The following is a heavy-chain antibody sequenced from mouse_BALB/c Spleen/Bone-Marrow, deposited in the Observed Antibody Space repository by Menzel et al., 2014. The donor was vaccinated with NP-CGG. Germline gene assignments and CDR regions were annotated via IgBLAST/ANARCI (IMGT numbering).Heavy chain of an antibody. CDR1: GFTFSNYW. J-gene: IGHJ4*01. D-gene: IGHD2-1*01. CDR3: TRGNHGAMDY. Sequence: EVQLVESGGGLVQPGGSMKLSCVASGFTFSNYWMNWVRQSPEKGLEWVAEIRLKSNNYATHYAESVKGRFTVSRDDSKSSVYLQMNNLRAEDTGIYSCTRGNHGAMDYWGQGTSVTVSS. V-gene: IGHV6-6*02. CDR2: IRLKSNNYAT.